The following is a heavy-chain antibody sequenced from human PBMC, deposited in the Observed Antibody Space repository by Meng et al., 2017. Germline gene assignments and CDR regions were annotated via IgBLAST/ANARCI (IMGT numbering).Heavy chain of an antibody. Sequence: GSLRLSCAVYGGSFSGYYWSWIRQPPGKGLEWIGEINHSGSTNYNPSLKSRVTISVDTSKNQFSLKLSSVTAADTAVYYCAEGYSYGFFDYWGQETLVTVSS. V-gene: IGHV4-34*01. J-gene: IGHJ4*02. CDR2: INHSGST. CDR1: GGSFSGYY. D-gene: IGHD5-18*01. CDR3: AEGYSYGFFDY.